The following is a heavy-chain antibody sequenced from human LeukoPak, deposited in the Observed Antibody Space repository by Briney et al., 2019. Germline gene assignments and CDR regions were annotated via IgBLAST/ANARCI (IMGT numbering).Heavy chain of an antibody. CDR2: ISGSAVST. V-gene: IGHV3-23*01. Sequence: PGGSLRLSCAASGFTFSSYAMSWVRQAPGKGLEWVSAISGSAVSTFYADSVKGRFTISRDNSKNTLYLQMNSLRAEDTAIYYCAKSRLGGITGGFDIWGQGRMVTVSS. CDR3: AKSRLGGITGGFDI. J-gene: IGHJ3*02. D-gene: IGHD2-8*02. CDR1: GFTFSSYA.